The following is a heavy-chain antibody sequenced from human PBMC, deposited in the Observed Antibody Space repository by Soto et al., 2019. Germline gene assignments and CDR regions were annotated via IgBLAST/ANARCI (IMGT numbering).Heavy chain of an antibody. D-gene: IGHD2-2*01. CDR2: IYYSGST. CDR1: GGSISSSSYY. J-gene: IGHJ6*02. V-gene: IGHV4-39*01. CDR3: ATIVPAAIASYYGMDV. Sequence: SETLSLTCTVSGGSISSSSYYWGWIRQPPGKGLEWIGSIYYSGSTYYNPSLRSRVTISVDTSKNQFSLKLSSVTAADTAVYYCATIVPAAIASYYGMDVWGQGTTVTVSS.